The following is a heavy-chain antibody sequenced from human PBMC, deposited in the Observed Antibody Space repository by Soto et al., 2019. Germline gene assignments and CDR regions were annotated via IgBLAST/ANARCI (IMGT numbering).Heavy chain of an antibody. D-gene: IGHD3-10*01. CDR3: ARFDSGIWVRMDS. CDR2: IYPADSDT. Sequence: PGESLKISCKGSGYNFSTSWIGWVRQRPGKGPEWMGIIYPADSDTRYSPSFQGQVTISADKSINSAYLQWSRLKASDTAMYYCARFDSGIWVRMDSWGQGTQVTVSS. V-gene: IGHV5-51*01. J-gene: IGHJ4*02. CDR1: GYNFSTSW.